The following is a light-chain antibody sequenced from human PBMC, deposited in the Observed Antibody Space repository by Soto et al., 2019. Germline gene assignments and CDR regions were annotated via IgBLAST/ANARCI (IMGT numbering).Light chain of an antibody. J-gene: IGKJ4*01. CDR2: DAS. CDR3: QHRSNWPLT. Sequence: EIVLTQSPATLPLSPGERATLSCRASQSVHNYLAWYQQKPGQAPRPLIFDASNRATGVPARFSGSGSGTDFTLTISSLEPEDFAVYYCQHRSNWPLTFGGGTKVDIK. V-gene: IGKV3-11*01. CDR1: QSVHNY.